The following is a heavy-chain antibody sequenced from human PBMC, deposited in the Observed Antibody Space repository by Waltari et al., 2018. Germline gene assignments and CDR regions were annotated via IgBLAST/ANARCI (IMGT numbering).Heavy chain of an antibody. V-gene: IGHV3-48*03. CDR2: ISDNGATL. D-gene: IGHD3-9*01. CDR1: GFTLNRHS. J-gene: IGHJ4*02. CDR3: VRQNFETYAFDF. Sequence: EVRLVESGGESVPPGGSLRLSCAASGFTLNRHSMNWVRQAPGKGLEWISYISDNGATLYEADSVRGRFTISRNNAKNSLYLQMNSLRVEDTAVYYCVRQNFETYAFDFWGQGVLVTVSS.